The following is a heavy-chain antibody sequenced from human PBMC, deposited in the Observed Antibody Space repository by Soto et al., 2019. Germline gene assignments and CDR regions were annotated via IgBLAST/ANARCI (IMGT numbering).Heavy chain of an antibody. CDR2: IISIFRTA. J-gene: IGHJ6*02. Sequence: SVKVSCKASGGTFSRYAINWVLQAPGQGPEWMGGIISIFRTAHYAQKFQGRVTITADESTSTAYMELSSLRSEDTAVYYCARARDYYASRGPDDHYYGMDAWGQGTTVTVSS. V-gene: IGHV1-69*13. D-gene: IGHD3-22*01. CDR3: ARARDYYASRGPDDHYYGMDA. CDR1: GGTFSRYA.